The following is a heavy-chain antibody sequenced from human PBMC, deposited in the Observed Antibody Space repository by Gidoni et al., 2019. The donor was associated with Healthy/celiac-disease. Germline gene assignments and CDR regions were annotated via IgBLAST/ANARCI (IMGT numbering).Heavy chain of an antibody. CDR3: ASSSLPVVTVAYFDY. CDR2: IIPIFGKA. CDR1: GGPFSSYA. V-gene: IGHV1-69*01. J-gene: IGHJ4*02. D-gene: IGHD2-15*01. Sequence: QVQLVQSGAAVKKPGSSVKVSCKASGGPFSSYAISWVRQAPGQGLEWMGGIIPIFGKANYAQKFQGRVTITADESTSTAYMELSSLRSEDTAVYYCASSSLPVVTVAYFDYWGQGTLVTVSS.